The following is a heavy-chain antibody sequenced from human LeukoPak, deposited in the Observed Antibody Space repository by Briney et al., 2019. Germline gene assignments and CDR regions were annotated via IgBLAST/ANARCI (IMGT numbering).Heavy chain of an antibody. Sequence: XQTLSLTCTVSGGSISSGDYYWSWVRQPPGKGLEWIGYIYYSGSTYYNPSLKSRVTISVDTSKNQFSLKLSSVTAADTAVYYCARGPTIVVVVAAIWFDPWGQGTLVTVSS. CDR1: GGSISSGDYY. CDR2: IYYSGST. CDR3: ARGPTIVVVVAAIWFDP. D-gene: IGHD2-15*01. J-gene: IGHJ5*02. V-gene: IGHV4-30-4*01.